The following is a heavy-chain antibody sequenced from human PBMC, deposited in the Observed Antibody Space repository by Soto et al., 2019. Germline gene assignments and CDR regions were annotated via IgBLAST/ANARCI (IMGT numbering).Heavy chain of an antibody. CDR1: GYTFTDYY. J-gene: IGHJ6*02. V-gene: IGHV1-2*02. D-gene: IGHD2-15*01. Sequence: QVQLVQSGAEVKKPGASVKVSCKASGYTFTDYYIHWVRQAPGQGLEWMGWVNPNSGGTNYAQKFQGGVTMTRDTSISTVYMELSSLKSDDMAVYYCAREGAATANYGMDVWGQGTKVTVSS. CDR3: AREGAATANYGMDV. CDR2: VNPNSGGT.